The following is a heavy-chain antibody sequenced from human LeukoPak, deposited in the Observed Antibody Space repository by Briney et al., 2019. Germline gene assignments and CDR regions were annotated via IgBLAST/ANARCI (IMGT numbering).Heavy chain of an antibody. J-gene: IGHJ4*02. CDR3: GRLWGPDDRIDD. Sequence: GESLKISCKGSGYIFPNYWIGWVRQVPGKGLEWMGIIYPGVSDTRYSPSFEGQVTISADKSISTAYLQWSSLKASDTAMYYCGRLWGPDDRIDDWGQGTLVTVSS. V-gene: IGHV5-51*01. CDR2: IYPGVSDT. D-gene: IGHD3-22*01. CDR1: GYIFPNYW.